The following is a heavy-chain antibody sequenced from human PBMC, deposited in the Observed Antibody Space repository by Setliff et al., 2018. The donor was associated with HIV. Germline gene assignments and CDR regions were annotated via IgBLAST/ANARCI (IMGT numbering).Heavy chain of an antibody. CDR2: VYYSGTT. CDR3: AQICSVSSGGCNWFEP. Sequence: SETLSLTCTVSGGSISSSSYYWGWIRQPPXKGLEWIGSVYYSGTTYYNPSLKSRVTISVDTSKNQFSLKLTSVTAADTAVYYCAQICSVSSGGCNWFEPWGQGSLVTVSS. J-gene: IGHJ5*02. V-gene: IGHV4-39*07. CDR1: GGSISSSSYY. D-gene: IGHD3-10*02.